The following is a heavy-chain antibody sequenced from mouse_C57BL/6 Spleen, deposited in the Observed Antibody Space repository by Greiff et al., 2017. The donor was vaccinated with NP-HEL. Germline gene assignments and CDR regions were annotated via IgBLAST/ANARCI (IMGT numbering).Heavy chain of an antibody. CDR2: ISSGGSYT. J-gene: IGHJ2*01. CDR3: ARGGAQAPYFDY. V-gene: IGHV5-6*01. D-gene: IGHD3-2*02. Sequence: EVQLQESGGDLVKPGGSLKLSCAASGFTFSSYGMSWVRQTPDKRLEWVATISSGGSYTYYPDSVKGRFTISRDNAKNSLYLQMSSLKSEDTAMYYCARGGAQAPYFDYWGQGTTLTVSS. CDR1: GFTFSSYG.